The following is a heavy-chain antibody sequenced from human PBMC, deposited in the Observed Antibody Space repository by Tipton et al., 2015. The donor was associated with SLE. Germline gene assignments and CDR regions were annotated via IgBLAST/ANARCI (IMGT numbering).Heavy chain of an antibody. D-gene: IGHD1-26*01. CDR1: GGTFSSYA. V-gene: IGHV1-69*06. CDR2: IIPIFGTA. J-gene: IGHJ4*02. CDR3: ASDGVTTSGTYLYYFDY. Sequence: QLVQSGAEVKKPGSSVKVSCKASGGTFSSYAISWVRQAPGQGLEWMGGIIPIFGTANYAQKFQGRVTITADKSTSTAYMELSSLRSEDTAVYYCASDGVTTSGTYLYYFDYWGQGTLVTVSS.